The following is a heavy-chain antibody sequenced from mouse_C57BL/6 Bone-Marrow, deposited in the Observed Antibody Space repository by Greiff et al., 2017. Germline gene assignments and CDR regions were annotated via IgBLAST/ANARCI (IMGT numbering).Heavy chain of an antibody. CDR3: AYYYGSSYVAY. CDR1: GFNIKDYY. CDR2: IDPEDGDT. Sequence: EVQLQQPGAELVKPGASVKLSCTASGFNIKDYYMHWVKQRTEQGLEWIGRIDPEDGDTKYAPKFQGKATITADTSSNTAYLQLSSLTSEDTAVYYCAYYYGSSYVAYWGQGTLVTVSA. J-gene: IGHJ3*01. V-gene: IGHV14-2*01. D-gene: IGHD1-1*01.